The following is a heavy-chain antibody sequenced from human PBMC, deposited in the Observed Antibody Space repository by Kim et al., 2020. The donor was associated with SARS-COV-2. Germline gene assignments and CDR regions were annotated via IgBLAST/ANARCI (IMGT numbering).Heavy chain of an antibody. Sequence: SETLSLTCAVSGGSISSSNWWSWVRQPPGKGLEWIGEIYHSGSTIYNPSLKSRVTISVDKSKNQFSLKLSSMTAADTAVYYCARVRSHTSGGYGVDYWGQGALVTVFS. J-gene: IGHJ4*02. V-gene: IGHV4-4*02. CDR3: ARVRSHTSGGYGVDY. CDR1: GGSISSSNW. D-gene: IGHD6-19*01. CDR2: IYHSGST.